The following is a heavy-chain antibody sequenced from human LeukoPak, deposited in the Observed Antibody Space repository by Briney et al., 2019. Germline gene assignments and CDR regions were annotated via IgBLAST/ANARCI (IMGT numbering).Heavy chain of an antibody. V-gene: IGHV3-23*01. CDR1: GFTFSSYG. CDR3: ARDRKLLTARGPYYFDY. Sequence: GGSLRLSCAASGFTFSSYGMNWVRQAPGKGLEWVSGSSSIGGRTYYADSVKGRFTVTRDNARNTLHLQMNSLRVEDTGVYYCARDRKLLTARGPYYFDYWGQGTLVTVSS. J-gene: IGHJ4*02. CDR2: SSSIGGRT. D-gene: IGHD2-21*02.